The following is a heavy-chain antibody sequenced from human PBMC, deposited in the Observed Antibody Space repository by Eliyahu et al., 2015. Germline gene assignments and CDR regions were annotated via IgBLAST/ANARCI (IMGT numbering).Heavy chain of an antibody. J-gene: IGHJ6*03. D-gene: IGHD3-10*01. Sequence: QVQLQESGPGLVKPSETLSLTCAVSGASFSGYYWSWSRQPPGKGLEWIGNVYYSGXTNYKPSLKSRLTISMDPSKNQVSLKLTSVTAADTAVYFCAREGVDYYYLDVWGKGTTVTVSS. CDR3: AREGVDYYYLDV. CDR2: VYYSGXT. CDR1: GASFSGYY. V-gene: IGHV4-59*01.